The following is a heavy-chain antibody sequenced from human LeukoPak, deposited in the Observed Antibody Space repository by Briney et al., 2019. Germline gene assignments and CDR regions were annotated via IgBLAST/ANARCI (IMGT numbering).Heavy chain of an antibody. CDR3: ARVSAMVRGDRTGAFDI. J-gene: IGHJ3*02. V-gene: IGHV3-20*04. Sequence: PGGSLRLSCAASGFTFDDYGMSWVRQAPGKGLEWVSGINWNGGSTGYADSVKGRFTISRDNAKNSLYLQMNSLRAEDTALYYCARVSAMVRGDRTGAFDIWGRGTMVTVSS. CDR2: INWNGGST. CDR1: GFTFDDYG. D-gene: IGHD3-10*01.